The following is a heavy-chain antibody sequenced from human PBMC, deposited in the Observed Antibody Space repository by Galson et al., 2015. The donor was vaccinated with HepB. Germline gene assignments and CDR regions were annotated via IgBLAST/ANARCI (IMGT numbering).Heavy chain of an antibody. CDR2: IKPDGTER. CDR1: RFTFSSYW. V-gene: IGHV3-7*01. D-gene: IGHD3-22*01. Sequence: SLRLSCAASRFTFSSYWMSWVRQAPGKGLEWVANIKPDGTERYYVDSVKGRFTISRDNARNSLYLQMNSLRAEDTAVYYCARDHDDSSGYYRSQGYGMDVWGQGTTVTVSS. J-gene: IGHJ6*02. CDR3: ARDHDDSSGYYRSQGYGMDV.